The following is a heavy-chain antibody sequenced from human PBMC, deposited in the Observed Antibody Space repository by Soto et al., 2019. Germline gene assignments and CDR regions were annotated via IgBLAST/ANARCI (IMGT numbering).Heavy chain of an antibody. CDR2: ISSSSSYI. CDR3: ARDSTRHYCSSTSCYAPFDY. D-gene: IGHD2-2*01. J-gene: IGHJ4*02. Sequence: GESLKISCAASGFTFSSYSMNWVRQAPGKGLEWVSSISSSSSYIYYADSVKGRFTISRDNAKNSLYLQMNSLRAEDTAVYYCARDSTRHYCSSTSCYAPFDYWGQGTLVTVSS. V-gene: IGHV3-21*01. CDR1: GFTFSSYS.